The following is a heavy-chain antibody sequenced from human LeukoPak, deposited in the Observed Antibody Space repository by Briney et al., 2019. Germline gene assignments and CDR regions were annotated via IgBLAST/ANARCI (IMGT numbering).Heavy chain of an antibody. V-gene: IGHV3-21*01. CDR3: ARDGYSGSYSTFDY. Sequence: GGSLRLSCAASGFAFISYSINWVRQAPGKGLEWVSSTSSGSDYIYYADSMKGRFSTSRDNAKNSLYLQMNSLRVEDTAVYYCARDGYSGSYSTFDYWGQGTLVTVSS. CDR2: TSSGSDYI. CDR1: GFAFISYS. J-gene: IGHJ4*02. D-gene: IGHD1-26*01.